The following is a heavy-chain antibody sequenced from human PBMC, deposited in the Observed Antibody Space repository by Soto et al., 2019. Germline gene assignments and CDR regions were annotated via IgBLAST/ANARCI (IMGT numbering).Heavy chain of an antibody. D-gene: IGHD2-21*01. Sequence: AGGARWLSRAVAGLCFTRYSTYQVRQAPGKGLEYVSDITSNGGNTDYASSVKGRFTISRDNSKNTLYLQMGSLRAEDMAVSYCARRIPFGYGMDVWGQGTTVTVS. V-gene: IGHV3-64*01. CDR2: ITSNGGNT. CDR1: GLCFTRYS. J-gene: IGHJ6*02. CDR3: ARRIPFGYGMDV.